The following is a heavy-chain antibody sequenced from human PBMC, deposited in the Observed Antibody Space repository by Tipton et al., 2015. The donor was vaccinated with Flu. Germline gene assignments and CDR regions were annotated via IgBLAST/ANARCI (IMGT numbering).Heavy chain of an antibody. CDR1: GYTFTSYD. CDR3: TRARPSSYHSSNYCDS. CDR2: MSPIHGNT. J-gene: IGHJ4*02. V-gene: IGHV1-8*01. D-gene: IGHD3-22*01. Sequence: QSGAEVKNPGASVKVSCKASGYTFTSYDINWVRQVTGQGLEWMGWMSPIHGNTGYAGKFQGRITMTRDTSINTAYLELSSLTSDDTAIYYCTRARPSSYHSSNYCDSWGQGTLVIVSS.